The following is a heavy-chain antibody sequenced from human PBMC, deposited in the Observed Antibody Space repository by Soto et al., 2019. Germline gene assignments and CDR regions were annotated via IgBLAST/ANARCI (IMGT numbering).Heavy chain of an antibody. V-gene: IGHV3-48*01. CDR1: GFTFSDYS. D-gene: IGHD3-16*01. CDR3: ARDQLSYGGRDY. J-gene: IGHJ4*02. Sequence: EVQLVESGGGLVQPGGSLRLSCAASGFTFSDYSMNWVRQAPGKGLEWVSLISSSGTIYYADSVRGRFTISRDNAKISLYLQMNSLRAEDTAVYYCARDQLSYGGRDYWGQGTLVTVSS. CDR2: ISSSGTI.